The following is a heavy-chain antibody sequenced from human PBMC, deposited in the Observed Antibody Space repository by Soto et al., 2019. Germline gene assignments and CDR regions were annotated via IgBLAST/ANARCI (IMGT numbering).Heavy chain of an antibody. CDR3: AGIAAAGGYNWFDP. CDR2: ISYRGST. CDR1: AGSINTSY. Sequence: SETLSLTCTVSAGSINTSYCSWIRQPLGKALEWIGYISYRGSTNYNPSLKSRLTISIDTSKSQISLKLTSMTTADTAVYYCAGIAAAGGYNWFDPWGQGTLVTVSS. J-gene: IGHJ5*02. V-gene: IGHV4-59*01. D-gene: IGHD6-13*01.